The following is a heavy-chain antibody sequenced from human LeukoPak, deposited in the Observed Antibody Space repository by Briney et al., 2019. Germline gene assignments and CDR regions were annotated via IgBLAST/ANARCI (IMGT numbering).Heavy chain of an antibody. CDR1: GYTFTGYY. J-gene: IGHJ4*02. V-gene: IGHV1-2*06. D-gene: IGHD1-20*01. Sequence: ASVKVSCKASGYTFTGYYMHWVRQAPGQGLEWMGRINPNSGGTNYAQKFQGRVTMTRDTSISTAYMELSRLRSDDTAVYYCAREGADNWNYVDYWGQGTLVTVSS. CDR3: AREGADNWNYVDY. CDR2: INPNSGGT.